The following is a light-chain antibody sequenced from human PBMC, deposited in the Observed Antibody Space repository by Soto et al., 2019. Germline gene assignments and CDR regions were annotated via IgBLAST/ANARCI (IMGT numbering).Light chain of an antibody. J-gene: IGKJ1*01. V-gene: IGKV1-5*03. CDR2: KTS. Sequence: DIQMTQSPSTLSASVGDRVTMTCRASQSISNWLAWYQQKPGKAPKILIYKTSSLESGVPSRFSGSGSGTEFTLTISSLQPDDFATYYCQHYNSYSEAFGQGTKVDIK. CDR1: QSISNW. CDR3: QHYNSYSEA.